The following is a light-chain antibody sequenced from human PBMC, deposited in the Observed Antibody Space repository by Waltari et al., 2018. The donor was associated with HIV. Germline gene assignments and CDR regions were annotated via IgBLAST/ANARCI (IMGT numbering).Light chain of an antibody. J-gene: IGKJ3*01. V-gene: IGKV1-39*01. CDR3: QQSYSPPLT. CDR1: QSVTNR. CDR2: DAS. Sequence: IQMTQSPSSLSALVGDSVTITCRASQSVTNRVNWYQQRPGQAPKLLIYDASTLHSGVPFRFRGGGSGTAFTLTITGLQPDDFSSYFCQQSYSPPLTFGPGTKV.